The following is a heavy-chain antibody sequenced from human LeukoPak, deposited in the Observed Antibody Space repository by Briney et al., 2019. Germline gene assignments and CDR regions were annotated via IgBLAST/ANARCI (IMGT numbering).Heavy chain of an antibody. CDR1: EFTFSSYA. J-gene: IGHJ6*02. CDR3: AKYVSAKGPPYALDV. Sequence: GGSLRLSCAASEFTFSSYAMQWVRQAPGKGLEWVSGISASGGSTWYADSVKGRFTISRDNSKNTLYLQMNSLRAEDTAVYYCAKYVSAKGPPYALDVWGQGATVTVSS. D-gene: IGHD2/OR15-2a*01. CDR2: ISASGGST. V-gene: IGHV3-23*01.